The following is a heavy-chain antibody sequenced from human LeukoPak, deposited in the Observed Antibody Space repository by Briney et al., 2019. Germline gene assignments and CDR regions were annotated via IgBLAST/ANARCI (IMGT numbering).Heavy chain of an antibody. V-gene: IGHV3-30*02. D-gene: IGHD2-15*01. CDR1: GFTLTSYG. CDR3: AKDPCSGGSCYSYYYYYYMDV. CDR2: IWYDGSTK. Sequence: GGSLRLSCAASGFTLTSYGMHWVRQAPGKGLEWVAFIWYDGSTKYYADSVKGRFTISRGNSKNTLYLQMNSLRAEDTAIYYCAKDPCSGGSCYSYYYYYYMDVWGKGTTVTVSS. J-gene: IGHJ6*03.